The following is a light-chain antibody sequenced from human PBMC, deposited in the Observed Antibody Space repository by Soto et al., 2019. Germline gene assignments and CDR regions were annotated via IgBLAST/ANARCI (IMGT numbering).Light chain of an antibody. CDR3: CSYAGSSTWV. CDR2: EGS. J-gene: IGLJ3*02. CDR1: SSDVGSYNL. V-gene: IGLV2-23*01. Sequence: QPVLTQPASVSGSPGQSITISCTGTSSDVGSYNLVSWYQQHPGKAPKLMIYEGSERPSGVSNRFSGSKSGNTASLTISGLQAEDEADHYCCSYAGSSTWVFGGGTKVTVL.